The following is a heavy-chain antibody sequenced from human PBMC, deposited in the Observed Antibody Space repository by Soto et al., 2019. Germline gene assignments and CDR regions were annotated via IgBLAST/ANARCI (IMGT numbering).Heavy chain of an antibody. CDR1: GGSISSSSYY. Sequence: PSETLSLTCTVSGGSISSSSYYWGWIRQPPGKGLEWIGSIYYSGSTYYNPSLKSRVTISVDTSKNQFSLKLSSVTAADTAVYYCARRLYGNWFEPWGQGTLVTVSS. J-gene: IGHJ5*02. CDR2: IYYSGST. CDR3: ARRLYGNWFEP. D-gene: IGHD2-8*01. V-gene: IGHV4-39*01.